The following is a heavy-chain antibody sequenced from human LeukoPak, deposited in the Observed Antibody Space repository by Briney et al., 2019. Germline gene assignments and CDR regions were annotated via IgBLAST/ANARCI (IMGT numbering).Heavy chain of an antibody. Sequence: SVKVSCKASGGTFSSYAISWVRQAPGQGLEWMGGIIPIFGTANYAQKFRGRVTITTDESTSTAYMELSSLRSEDTAVYYCAVGRGTYYYDSSGYLYFDYWGQGTLVTVSS. D-gene: IGHD3-22*01. CDR1: GGTFSSYA. CDR3: AVGRGTYYYDSSGYLYFDY. CDR2: IIPIFGTA. V-gene: IGHV1-69*05. J-gene: IGHJ4*02.